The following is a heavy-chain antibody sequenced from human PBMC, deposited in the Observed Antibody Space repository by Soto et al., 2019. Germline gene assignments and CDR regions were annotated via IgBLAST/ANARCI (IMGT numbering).Heavy chain of an antibody. CDR2: ISGSGGST. V-gene: IGHV3-23*01. J-gene: IGHJ4*02. CDR3: AKDPSSGSYWDH. Sequence: EVQLLESGGGLVKPGGSLRVSCAASGFTFSIYAMSWVRQAPGKGLEWVSSISGSGGSTYYADSVKGRFTTSRDNSKNTLYLEMNSLRVEDTAVYYCAKDPSSGSYWDHWGQGTLVTVSS. CDR1: GFTFSIYA. D-gene: IGHD1-26*01.